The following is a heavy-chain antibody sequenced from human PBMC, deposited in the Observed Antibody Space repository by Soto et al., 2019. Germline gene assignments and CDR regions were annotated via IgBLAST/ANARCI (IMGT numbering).Heavy chain of an antibody. CDR2: INPSGGST. CDR3: ARGATVTAFDI. Sequence: ASVKVPCKASGYTFPSYYMRWVRQAPGQGLEWMGIINPSGGSTSYAQKFQGRVTMTRDTSTSTVYMELSRLRSEDTAVYYCARGATVTAFDIWGQGTMVTVSS. J-gene: IGHJ3*02. V-gene: IGHV1-46*01. D-gene: IGHD4-17*01. CDR1: GYTFPSYY.